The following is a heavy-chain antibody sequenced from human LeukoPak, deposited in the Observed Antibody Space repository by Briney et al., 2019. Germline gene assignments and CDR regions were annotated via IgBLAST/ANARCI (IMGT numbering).Heavy chain of an antibody. J-gene: IGHJ6*02. D-gene: IGHD3-10*01. Sequence: ASVKVSCKASGYTFTSYGISWVRQAPGQGLEWMGWISAYNGHTNYAQKLQGRVTMTTDTSTSTAYMELRSLRSDDTAVYYCAREPITMVRGVTASYYYYYGMDVWGQGTTVTVSS. CDR3: AREPITMVRGVTASYYYYYGMDV. CDR1: GYTFTSYG. V-gene: IGHV1-18*01. CDR2: ISAYNGHT.